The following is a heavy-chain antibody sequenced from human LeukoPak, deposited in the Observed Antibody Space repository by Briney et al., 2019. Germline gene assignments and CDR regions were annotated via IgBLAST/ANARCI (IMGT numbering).Heavy chain of an antibody. V-gene: IGHV4-31*02. J-gene: IGHJ6*02. Sequence: YYNPSLKIRVTISVDTSKNQFSLKLSSVTAADTAVYYCAGETDYDFWSGYLPNYYYGMDVWGQGTTVTVSS. CDR3: AGETDYDFWSGYLPNYYYGMDV. D-gene: IGHD3-3*01.